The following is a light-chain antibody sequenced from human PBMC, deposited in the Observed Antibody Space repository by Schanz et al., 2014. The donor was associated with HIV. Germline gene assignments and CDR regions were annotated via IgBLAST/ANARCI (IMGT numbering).Light chain of an antibody. CDR2: ATS. V-gene: IGKV3-20*01. Sequence: EIVLTQSPGTLSLSPGERATLSCRASQSVGASQLAWFQLRRGQPPRLLIYATSFRAVGIPDRFSGSGSGTDFTLTISRLEPEDFAVYYCQQYGHSPRTFGQGTRVEVK. CDR1: QSVGASQ. J-gene: IGKJ1*01. CDR3: QQYGHSPRT.